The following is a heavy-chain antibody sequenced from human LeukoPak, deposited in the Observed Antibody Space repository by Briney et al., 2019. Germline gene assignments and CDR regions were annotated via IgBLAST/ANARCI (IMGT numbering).Heavy chain of an antibody. CDR1: GYTFTSYD. D-gene: IGHD6-13*01. J-gene: IGHJ6*03. CDR3: ARGLKQQLFHYYYYMDV. CDR2: MNPNSGNT. Sequence: GASVKVSCKASGYTFTSYDINWVRQATGQGLEWMGWMNPNSGNTGYAQKFQGRVTITRNTSISTAYMELSSLRSEDTAVYYCARGLKQQLFHYYYYMDVWGKGTTVTVSS. V-gene: IGHV1-8*03.